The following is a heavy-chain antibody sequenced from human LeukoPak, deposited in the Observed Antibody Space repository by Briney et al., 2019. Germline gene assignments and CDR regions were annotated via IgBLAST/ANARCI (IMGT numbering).Heavy chain of an antibody. D-gene: IGHD6-13*01. J-gene: IGHJ4*02. V-gene: IGHV3-21*01. CDR3: ARRIAAADGSDY. CDR1: GFTFSSYS. CDR2: ISSSSSYI. Sequence: GGSLRLSCAASGFTFSSYSMNWVRQAPGKGLEWVSSISSSSSYIYYADSVKGRFTISRDNAKNSLYLQMNSLGAEDTAVYYCARRIAAADGSDYWGQGTLVTVSS.